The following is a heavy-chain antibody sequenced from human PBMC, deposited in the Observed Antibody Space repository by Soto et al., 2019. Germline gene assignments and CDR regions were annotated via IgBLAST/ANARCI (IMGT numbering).Heavy chain of an antibody. J-gene: IGHJ1*01. CDR3: AKRVVVATTYFQH. V-gene: IGHV3-30*18. CDR2: ISYDGSDK. CDR1: GFTFSSYG. Sequence: QVQLVESGGGVVQPGRSLRLSCAASGFTFSSYGMHWVRQAPGKGLEWVEVISYDGSDKYYADSVKGRFTISRDNSNNRLYRKMDSLRAEDTAVYYCAKRVVVATTYFQHWGKVTLVTVS. D-gene: IGHD2-15*01.